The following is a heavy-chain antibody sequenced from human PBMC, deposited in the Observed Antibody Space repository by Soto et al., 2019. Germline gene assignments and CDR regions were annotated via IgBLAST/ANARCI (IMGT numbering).Heavy chain of an antibody. D-gene: IGHD6-13*01. CDR3: ARDIREIAAAGRHSYGMDV. J-gene: IGHJ6*02. Sequence: PSETLSLTCTVSGGSISSYYWSWIRQPPGKGLEWIGYIYYSGSTNYNPSLKSRVTISVDTSKNQFSLELSSVTAADTAVYYCARDIREIAAAGRHSYGMDVWGQGTTVTVSS. CDR1: GGSISSYY. CDR2: IYYSGST. V-gene: IGHV4-59*01.